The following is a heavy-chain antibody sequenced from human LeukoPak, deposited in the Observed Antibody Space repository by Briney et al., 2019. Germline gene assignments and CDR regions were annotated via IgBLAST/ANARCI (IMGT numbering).Heavy chain of an antibody. Sequence: PSETLSLTCAVYGGSFSGYYWSWIRQPPGKGLEWIGEINHSGSTNYNPSLKSRVTISVDTSKNQFSLKLSSVTAADTAVYYCARSPTARAARDYWGQGTLVTVSS. CDR3: ARSPTARAARDY. CDR2: INHSGST. J-gene: IGHJ4*02. CDR1: GGSFSGYY. D-gene: IGHD2-15*01. V-gene: IGHV4-34*01.